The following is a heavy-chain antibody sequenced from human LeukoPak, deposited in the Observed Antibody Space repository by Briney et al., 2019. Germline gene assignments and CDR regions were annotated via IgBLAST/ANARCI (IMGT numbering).Heavy chain of an antibody. CDR2: ISSSSSYI. Sequence: GGSLRLSCAAPGFTFSTYTMNWVSQAPGKGLEWVSTISSSSSYIYYGDSVKGRFTISGDNAKNSLYLQMNSLRAEDTAVYYCARAPYDSTGYETPLAFDIWGQGTMVTVSS. CDR1: GFTFSTYT. J-gene: IGHJ3*02. V-gene: IGHV3-21*01. D-gene: IGHD3-22*01. CDR3: ARAPYDSTGYETPLAFDI.